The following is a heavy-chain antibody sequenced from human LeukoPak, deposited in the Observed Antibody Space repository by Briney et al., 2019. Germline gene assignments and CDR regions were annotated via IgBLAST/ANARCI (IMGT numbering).Heavy chain of an antibody. CDR2: IKRKTDGETT. Sequence: PGGSLRLSCAASGIAFTTAWMSWVRQAPGKGLEWVGRIKRKTDGETTDDAAPVKGRFTISRDDSKNTLSLQMNSLKLEDTAVYYCTTGVGQHPDYWGQGTLVTVSS. J-gene: IGHJ4*02. V-gene: IGHV3-15*01. D-gene: IGHD5-18*01. CDR1: GIAFTTAW. CDR3: TTGVGQHPDY.